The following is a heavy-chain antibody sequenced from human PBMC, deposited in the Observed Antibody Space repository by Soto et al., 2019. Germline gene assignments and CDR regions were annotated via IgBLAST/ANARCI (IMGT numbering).Heavy chain of an antibody. CDR3: AELTGTNLGFDY. CDR2: IIPILGIA. CDR1: GGTLSSYT. V-gene: IGHV1-69*02. J-gene: IGHJ4*02. D-gene: IGHD1-7*01. Sequence: QVQLVQSGAEVKKPGSSVKVSCKASGGTLSSYTISWVRQAPGQGLEWMGRIIPILGIADYAKKIQGRVTITADKSTSTAYRELSRMRSEHTAVYYCAELTGTNLGFDYWGQGTLVTVSS.